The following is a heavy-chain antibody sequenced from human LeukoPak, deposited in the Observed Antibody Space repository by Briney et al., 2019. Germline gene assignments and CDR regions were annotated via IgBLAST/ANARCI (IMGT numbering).Heavy chain of an antibody. V-gene: IGHV4-39*01. D-gene: IGHD3-10*01. Sequence: SETLSLTCTVSGGSISSSNFYWSWIRQPPGKGLEWIGEINHSGSTNYNPSLKSRVTISVDTSKNQFSLKLSSVTAADTAVYYCARQRVRGVIIPYNWFDPWGQGTLVTVSS. CDR1: GGSISSSNFY. CDR3: ARQRVRGVIIPYNWFDP. J-gene: IGHJ5*02. CDR2: INHSGST.